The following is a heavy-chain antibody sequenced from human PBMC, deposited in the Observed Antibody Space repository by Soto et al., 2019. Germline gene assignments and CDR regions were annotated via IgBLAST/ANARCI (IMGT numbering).Heavy chain of an antibody. CDR2: INPNSGGT. CDR3: ARGSYYDFWSGYLYYYYMDV. D-gene: IGHD3-3*01. V-gene: IGHV1-2*04. Sequence: ASVKVSCKASGYTFTSYDINWVRQAPGQGLEWMGWINPNSGGTNYAQKFQGWVTMTRDTSISTAYMELSRLRSDDTAVYYCARGSYYDFWSGYLYYYYMDVWGKGTTVTVSS. CDR1: GYTFTSYD. J-gene: IGHJ6*03.